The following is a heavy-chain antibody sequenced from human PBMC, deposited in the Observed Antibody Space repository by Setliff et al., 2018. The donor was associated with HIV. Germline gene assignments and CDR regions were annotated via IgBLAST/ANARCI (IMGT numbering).Heavy chain of an antibody. CDR1: GFTFNNYW. CDR2: INDDGSTT. D-gene: IGHD6-19*01. V-gene: IGHV3-74*01. Sequence: GGSLRLSCAASGFTFNNYWMNWVRQAPGKGLVWVSNINDDGSTTNYADSVKGRFTISRDNSKNTLYLQMNSLRVEDTAVYYCAGDPEPYSSGWSPYYYYYGVDVWGQGTTVSVAS. CDR3: AGDPEPYSSGWSPYYYYYGVDV. J-gene: IGHJ6*02.